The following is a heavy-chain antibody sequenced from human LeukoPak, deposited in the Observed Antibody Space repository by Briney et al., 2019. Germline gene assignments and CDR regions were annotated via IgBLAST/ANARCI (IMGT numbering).Heavy chain of an antibody. D-gene: IGHD2-2*01. V-gene: IGHV3-30*02. J-gene: IGHJ4*02. CDR1: GFTFSSYG. CDR2: IRYDGSNK. Sequence: GGSLRLSCAASGFTFSSYGMHWGREAPGKGLEWVAFIRYDGSNKYYADSVKGRFTISRDNSKNTLYLQMNSLRAEDTAVYYCANSGGDCSSTSCYPLDYWGQGTLVTVSS. CDR3: ANSGGDCSSTSCYPLDY.